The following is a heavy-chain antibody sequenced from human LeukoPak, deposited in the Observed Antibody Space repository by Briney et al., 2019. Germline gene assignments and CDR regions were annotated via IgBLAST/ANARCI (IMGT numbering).Heavy chain of an antibody. D-gene: IGHD3-10*01. CDR3: ARQEFYGSGSYYYYFDY. Sequence: GESLKISCKGSGYSFTSYWIGWVRQMPGKGLEWMGIIYPADSDARYSPSFQGQVTISADKSISTAYLQWSSLKASDTAKYYCARQEFYGSGSYYYYFDYWGRGTLVTVSS. J-gene: IGHJ4*02. V-gene: IGHV5-51*01. CDR1: GYSFTSYW. CDR2: IYPADSDA.